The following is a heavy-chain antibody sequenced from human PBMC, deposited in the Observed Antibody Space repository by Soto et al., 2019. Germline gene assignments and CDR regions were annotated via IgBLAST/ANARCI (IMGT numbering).Heavy chain of an antibody. D-gene: IGHD3-22*01. CDR2: IYYSGST. CDR1: GGSISSYY. J-gene: IGHJ5*02. V-gene: IGHV4-59*01. Sequence: SETLSLSYTVSGGSISSYYWSWIRQPPGKALEWIGYIYYSGSTKYNPSLKSRVTISVDTSKNQFSLKLSSVPAADTAVYYCARLYYYDSSGYQYNWYAPRGQRTLDTVSS. CDR3: ARLYYYDSSGYQYNWYAP.